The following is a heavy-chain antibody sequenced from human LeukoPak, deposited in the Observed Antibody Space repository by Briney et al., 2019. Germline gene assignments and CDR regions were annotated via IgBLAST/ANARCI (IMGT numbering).Heavy chain of an antibody. V-gene: IGHV5-51*01. D-gene: IGHD3-16*02. CDR2: IYPGDSDT. CDR3: ARHLRLGELSLYSNWFDP. Sequence: GASLQISCKGSGSRFTSYWIGWVRQLPGKGLEWMGIIYPGDSDTRYSPSFQGQVTISADKSISTAYLQWSSLKASDTAMYYCARHLRLGELSLYSNWFDPWGQGTLVTVSS. CDR1: GSRFTSYW. J-gene: IGHJ5*02.